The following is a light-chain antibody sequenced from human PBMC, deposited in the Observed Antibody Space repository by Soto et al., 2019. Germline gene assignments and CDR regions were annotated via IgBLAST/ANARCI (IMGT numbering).Light chain of an antibody. Sequence: QSALTQPPSASGSPGQSITISCTGTSSDVGGYNYVSWYQQHPGKAPKLMIYEVNKRPSGVPDRFSGSKSDNTASLTVSGLQAEDEADYFCAAWDDSLNGYVFGTGTKVTVL. CDR1: SSDVGGYNY. CDR2: EVN. CDR3: AAWDDSLNGYV. V-gene: IGLV2-8*01. J-gene: IGLJ1*01.